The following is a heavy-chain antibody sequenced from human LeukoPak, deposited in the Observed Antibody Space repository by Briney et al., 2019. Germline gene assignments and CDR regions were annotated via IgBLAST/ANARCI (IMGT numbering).Heavy chain of an antibody. CDR2: ISSSSSYI. Sequence: GGSLRLSCAASGFTFSSDTMNWVRQGPGKGLGWVSSISSSSSYIYYANSLKGRLTISRDNAKTSLYLQMNSLLAEDTAVYYCARDPTPRYCSGGSCYTHYGMDVWGQGTTVTVSS. V-gene: IGHV3-21*01. D-gene: IGHD2-15*01. J-gene: IGHJ6*02. CDR1: GFTFSSDT. CDR3: ARDPTPRYCSGGSCYTHYGMDV.